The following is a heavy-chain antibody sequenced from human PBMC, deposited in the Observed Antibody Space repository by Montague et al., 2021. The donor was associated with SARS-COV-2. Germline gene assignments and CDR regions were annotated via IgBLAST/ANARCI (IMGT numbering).Heavy chain of an antibody. Sequence: SETLSLTCTVSGGSISSSSYYWGWIRQPPGKGLEWIGSIYYSGSTYYNPSLKSRVTISVDTSKNQFSLKLSSVTAADTAVYYCASGFYGRQGGYGMDVWGQGTTVTVSS. CDR2: IYYSGST. D-gene: IGHD4-17*01. CDR3: ASGFYGRQGGYGMDV. CDR1: GGSISSSSYY. V-gene: IGHV4-39*01. J-gene: IGHJ6*02.